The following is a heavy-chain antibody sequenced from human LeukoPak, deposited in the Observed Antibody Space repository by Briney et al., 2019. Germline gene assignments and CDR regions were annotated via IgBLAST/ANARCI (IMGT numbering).Heavy chain of an antibody. CDR3: ARETPAPASRNAIACTPPRRKYQMHGELPECILPNPF. V-gene: IGHV1-24*01. J-gene: IGHJ3*01. CDR1: GYTLTELS. CDR2: FDPEDGET. Sequence: ALVKVSCKVSGYTLTELSMHWLRQAPGKGLEWMGGFDPEDGETIYAQKFQGRVTMTEDTSTDTAYMELSSLRSEDTAVYYCARETPAPASRNAIACTPPRRKYQMHGELPECILPNPF. D-gene: IGHD2-8*01.